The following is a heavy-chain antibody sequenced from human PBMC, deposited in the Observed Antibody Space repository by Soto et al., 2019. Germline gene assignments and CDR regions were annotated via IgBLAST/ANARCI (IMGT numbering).Heavy chain of an antibody. CDR2: IYHSGST. J-gene: IGHJ6*02. CDR1: GGSISSSNW. CDR3: ATGIAAAGDYYYYGMDV. Sequence: SETLSLTCAVSGGSISSSNWWSWVRQPPGKGLEWIGEIYHSGSTNYNPSLKSRVTISVDKSKNQFSLKLSSVTAADTAVYYCATGIAAAGDYYYYGMDVWGQGTTVTVSX. V-gene: IGHV4-4*02. D-gene: IGHD6-13*01.